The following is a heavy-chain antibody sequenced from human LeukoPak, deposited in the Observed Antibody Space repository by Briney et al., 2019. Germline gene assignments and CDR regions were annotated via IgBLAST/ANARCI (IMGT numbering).Heavy chain of an antibody. J-gene: IGHJ3*01. CDR3: ARDGRGAAAPDDPLDL. V-gene: IGHV1-69*13. CDR2: IIPIFGTA. CDR1: GGTFISYA. Sequence: ASVKVSCKASGGTFISYAISWVRQAPGQGLEWMGGIIPIFGTANYAQKFQGRVTITADESTSTAYMELSSLRSEDTAVYYCARDGRGAAAPDDPLDLWGQGTTVTVSS. D-gene: IGHD6-13*01.